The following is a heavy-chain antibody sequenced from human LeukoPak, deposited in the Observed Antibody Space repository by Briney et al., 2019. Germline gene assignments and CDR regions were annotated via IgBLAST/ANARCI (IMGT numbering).Heavy chain of an antibody. CDR3: ARQARRDVYNYSPLLDY. D-gene: IGHD5-24*01. J-gene: IGHJ4*02. CDR2: IYYSGST. V-gene: IGHV4-39*01. Sequence: SETLSLTCTVSGGSISSSSYYWGWIRQPPGKGLEWIGTIYYSGSTYYNPSLKSRVTISVDTSKNQFSLNLSSVTAADTAVYYCARQARRDVYNYSPLLDYWGQGTLVTVSS. CDR1: GGSISSSSYY.